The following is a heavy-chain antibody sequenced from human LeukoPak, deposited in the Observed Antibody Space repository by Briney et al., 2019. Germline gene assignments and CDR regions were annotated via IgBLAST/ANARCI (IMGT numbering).Heavy chain of an antibody. CDR2: INPNSGGT. V-gene: IGHV1-2*02. J-gene: IGHJ4*02. D-gene: IGHD5-24*01. Sequence: ASVKVSCKASGYTFTGYYMHWVRQAPGQGLVWMGWINPNSGGTNYAQKFQGRVTMTRDTSISTAYMELSRLRSDDTAVYYCARGGRDGYNLYYFDYWGQGTLVTVSS. CDR1: GYTFTGYY. CDR3: ARGGRDGYNLYYFDY.